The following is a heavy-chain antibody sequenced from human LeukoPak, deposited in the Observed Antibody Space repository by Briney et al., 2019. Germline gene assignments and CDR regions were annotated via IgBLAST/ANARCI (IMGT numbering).Heavy chain of an antibody. Sequence: GGSLRLSCAASGFTFSSYWMHWVRQAPGKGLVWVSRINTDGSSTSYADSVKGRFTISRDSAKNTLYLQMNSLRVEDTAVYYCARAEVSLRSLDVWGKGTTVTVSS. CDR1: GFTFSSYW. CDR2: INTDGSST. CDR3: ARAEVSLRSLDV. J-gene: IGHJ6*04. D-gene: IGHD5/OR15-5a*01. V-gene: IGHV3-74*01.